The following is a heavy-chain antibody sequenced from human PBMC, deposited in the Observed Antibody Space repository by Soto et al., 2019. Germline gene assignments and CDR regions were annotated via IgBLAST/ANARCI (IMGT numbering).Heavy chain of an antibody. D-gene: IGHD2-2*01. CDR1: GYTFTSYG. V-gene: IGHV1-18*01. CDR2: ISAYNGNT. J-gene: IGHJ6*02. CDR3: AREGTAAPRGNYYYYYGMDV. Sequence: ASVKVSCKASGYTFTSYGISWVRQAPGQGLEWMGWISAYNGNTNYAQKLQGRVTMTTDTSTSTAYMELRSLRSDDTAVYYCAREGTAAPRGNYYYYYGMDVWGQGTTVTVSS.